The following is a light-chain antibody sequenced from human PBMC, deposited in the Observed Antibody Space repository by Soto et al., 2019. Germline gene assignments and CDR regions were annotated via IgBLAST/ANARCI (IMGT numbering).Light chain of an antibody. CDR2: DVS. Sequence: QSALTQPASVSGSPGQSITISCTGTSSDVGNYNYVSWYQHHPGKAPKLVIYDVSNRPSGVSNRFSGSKSGNTASLTISGLQAEDEADYYCSSYTSSSTPCVFGTGTKVTV. CDR1: SSDVGNYNY. CDR3: SSYTSSSTPCV. V-gene: IGLV2-14*03. J-gene: IGLJ1*01.